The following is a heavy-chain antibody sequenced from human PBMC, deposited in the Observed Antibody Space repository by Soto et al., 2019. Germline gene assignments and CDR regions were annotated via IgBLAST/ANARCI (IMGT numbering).Heavy chain of an antibody. J-gene: IGHJ5*02. Sequence: GPGPVGASETLSLTCAVSGGSISRSSDFWAWICQTPGKGLEWIGSIDYRGSTYSNPSLKNRVAISVDTSKNHFSLKLVSVTAADTALYYCSRRAPEGFDPWGQGTLVTVSS. CDR2: IDYRGST. V-gene: IGHV4-39*02. CDR1: GGSISRSSDF. CDR3: SRRAPEGFDP.